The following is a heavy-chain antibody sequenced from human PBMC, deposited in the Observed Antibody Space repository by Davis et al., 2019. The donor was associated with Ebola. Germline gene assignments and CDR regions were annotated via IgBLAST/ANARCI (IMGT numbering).Heavy chain of an antibody. CDR1: GYTFTSYA. V-gene: IGHV1-18*01. CDR3: ARDEWELLSGFYGY. J-gene: IGHJ4*02. Sequence: ASVKVSCKASGYTFTSYAMNWVRQAPGQGLEWMGWINAYNGNTNYAQKLQGRVTMTTDTSTSTAYMELRSLRSDDTAVYYCARDEWELLSGFYGYWGQGTLVTVSS. D-gene: IGHD1-26*01. CDR2: INAYNGNT.